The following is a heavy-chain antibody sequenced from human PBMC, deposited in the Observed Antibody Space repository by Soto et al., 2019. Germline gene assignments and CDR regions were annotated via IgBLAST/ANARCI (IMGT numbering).Heavy chain of an antibody. Sequence: QVQLVQSGAEVKKPGASVKVSCKASGYTFTSYAMHWVRQAPGQRLEWMGWINAGNGNTKYSQKFQGRVTITRDTSASTAYMELSSGRSEDTAVYYCAREGSYGSGSSGAPDAFDIWGQGTMVTVSS. V-gene: IGHV1-3*01. CDR3: AREGSYGSGSSGAPDAFDI. CDR2: INAGNGNT. D-gene: IGHD3-10*01. J-gene: IGHJ3*02. CDR1: GYTFTSYA.